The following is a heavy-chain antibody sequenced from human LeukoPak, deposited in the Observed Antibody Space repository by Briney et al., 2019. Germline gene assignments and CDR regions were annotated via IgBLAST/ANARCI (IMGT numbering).Heavy chain of an antibody. CDR1: GFNFSDYY. CDR3: AGGLLEAQGWLQWLGTVYSMDV. J-gene: IGHJ6*02. V-gene: IGHV3-11*01. Sequence: GGSLRLSCVASGFNFSDYYMNWIRQSPGKGLEWISYMSSRSGIIYYADSVKGRFTISRDNARNSLYLQMNSLRVDDTAVYYCAGGLLEAQGWLQWLGTVYSMDVWGQGTPVTISS. D-gene: IGHD5-24*01. CDR2: MSSRSGII.